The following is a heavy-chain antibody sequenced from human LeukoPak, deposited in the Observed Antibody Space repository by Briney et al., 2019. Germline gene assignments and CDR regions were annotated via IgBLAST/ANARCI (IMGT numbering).Heavy chain of an antibody. V-gene: IGHV3-23*01. J-gene: IGHJ4*02. CDR3: ARGTTDLDY. Sequence: GGSLRLSCAASGFTLNNYAMNWVRQAPGKGLEWVSLISSSGDATYYADSVQGRFTISRDNSRNPLYLHIDSLRVEDTATYYCARGTTDLDYWGQGTRVIVSS. CDR1: GFTLNNYA. CDR2: ISSSGDAT.